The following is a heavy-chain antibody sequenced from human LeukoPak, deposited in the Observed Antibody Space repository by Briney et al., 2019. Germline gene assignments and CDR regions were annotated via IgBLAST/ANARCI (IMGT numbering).Heavy chain of an antibody. CDR3: ASSYDYVWGSYRSNWFDP. J-gene: IGHJ5*02. CDR2: IYYSGST. Sequence: SETLSLTCTVSGGSISSGGYYWSWIRQHPGKGLEWIGYIYYSGSTYYNPSLKSRVTISVDTSKNQFSLKLSSVTAADTAVYYCASSYDYVWGSYRSNWFDPWGQGTLVTVSS. CDR1: GGSISSGGYY. D-gene: IGHD3-16*02. V-gene: IGHV4-31*03.